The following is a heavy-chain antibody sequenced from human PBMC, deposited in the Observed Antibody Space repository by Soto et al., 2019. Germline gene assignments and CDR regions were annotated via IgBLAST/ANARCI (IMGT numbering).Heavy chain of an antibody. V-gene: IGHV1-8*01. CDR1: GYTFTSYD. CDR3: ARLGKYYQSLDP. CDR2: MNPNSGNT. D-gene: IGHD2-2*01. J-gene: IGHJ5*02. Sequence: ASVKVSCKASGYTFTSYDINWVRQATGQGFEWMGWMNPNSGNTGYAQKFQGRVTISLETSRSQFSLRLSSVTAADTAVYYCARLGKYYQSLDPWGPGTLVTVSS.